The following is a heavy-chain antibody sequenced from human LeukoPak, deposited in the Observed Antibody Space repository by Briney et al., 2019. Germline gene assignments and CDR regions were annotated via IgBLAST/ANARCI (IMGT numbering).Heavy chain of an antibody. V-gene: IGHV1-69*05. CDR2: IIPIFGTA. CDR3: ATGGIAAAGTGAFDI. CDR1: GGTFSSYA. D-gene: IGHD6-13*01. J-gene: IGHJ3*02. Sequence: SVTVSCKASGGTFSSYAISWVRQAPGQGLEWMGGIIPIFGTANYAQKFQGRVTITTDESTSTAYMELSSLRSEDTAVYYCATGGIAAAGTGAFDIWGQGTMVTVSS.